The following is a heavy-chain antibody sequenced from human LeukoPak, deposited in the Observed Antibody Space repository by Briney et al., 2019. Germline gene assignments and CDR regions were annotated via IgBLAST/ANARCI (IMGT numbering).Heavy chain of an antibody. J-gene: IGHJ4*02. CDR3: TRDQTPYY. CDR2: IRSRIYGGTP. Sequence: PGGSLRLSCAASGFTFSSYSMNWVRQAPGKWLEWVGFIRSRIYGGTPEYAASVKGRFTISRDDSKGIAYLQMNSLKTEDTAVYYCTRDQTPYYWGQGTLVTVSS. CDR1: GFTFSSYS. V-gene: IGHV3-49*04.